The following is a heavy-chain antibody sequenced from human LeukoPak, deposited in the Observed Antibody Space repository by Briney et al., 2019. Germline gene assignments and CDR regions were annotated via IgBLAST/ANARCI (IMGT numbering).Heavy chain of an antibody. CDR2: IKQDGSEK. CDR3: AREAGETRTGGYGGNFPFDY. Sequence: GGSLRLSCAASGFTFSSYWMSWVRQAPGKGLEWVANIKQDGSEKYYVDSVKGRFTISRDNAKNSLYLQMNSLRAEDTAVYYCAREAGETRTGGYGGNFPFDYWGQGTLVTVSS. CDR1: GFTFSSYW. V-gene: IGHV3-7*01. J-gene: IGHJ4*02. D-gene: IGHD4-23*01.